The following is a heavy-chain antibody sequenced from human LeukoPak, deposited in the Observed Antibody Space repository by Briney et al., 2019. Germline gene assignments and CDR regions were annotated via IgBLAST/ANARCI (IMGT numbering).Heavy chain of an antibody. Sequence: GRSLRLSCAASGFTFSSYGMHWVRQAPGKGLEWVAVIWYDGSNKYYADSVKGRFTISRDNSKNTLYLQMNSLRAEDTAVYYCARDLFRAYSSSPIDYWGQGTLVTVSS. CDR1: GFTFSSYG. CDR3: ARDLFRAYSSSPIDY. V-gene: IGHV3-33*01. CDR2: IWYDGSNK. J-gene: IGHJ4*02. D-gene: IGHD6-13*01.